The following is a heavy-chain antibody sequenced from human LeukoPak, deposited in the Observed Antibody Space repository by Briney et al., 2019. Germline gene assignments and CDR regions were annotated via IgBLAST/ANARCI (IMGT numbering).Heavy chain of an antibody. Sequence: PGGTLRLSCAASGFTFSSYGMSWVRLAPGKGLEWVSAIGGSGGSTYYADSVKGRFTISRDNSKNTLYLQMNSLRAEDTAVYYCAKGDVPAAIPPYYYYMDVWGKGTTVTVSS. CDR1: GFTFSSYG. J-gene: IGHJ6*03. CDR2: IGGSGGST. CDR3: AKGDVPAAIPPYYYYMDV. V-gene: IGHV3-23*01. D-gene: IGHD2-2*02.